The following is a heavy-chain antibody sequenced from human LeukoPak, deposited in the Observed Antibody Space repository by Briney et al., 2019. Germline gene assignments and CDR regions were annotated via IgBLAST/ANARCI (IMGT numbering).Heavy chain of an antibody. D-gene: IGHD5-24*01. Sequence: GASVKVSCKASGYTFTTYGITWVRQAPGQGLESMGWISAYNGNTNYAQKLQGRVTMTTDTSTSTAYMELRSLRSDDTAVYYCARALVDGYKELGYWGQGTLVTVSS. CDR2: ISAYNGNT. V-gene: IGHV1-18*01. CDR1: GYTFTTYG. J-gene: IGHJ4*02. CDR3: ARALVDGYKELGY.